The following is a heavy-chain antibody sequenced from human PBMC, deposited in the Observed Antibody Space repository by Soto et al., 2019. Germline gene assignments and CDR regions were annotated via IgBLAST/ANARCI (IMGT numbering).Heavy chain of an antibody. CDR2: IFHNGNT. CDR3: ASRTYAMDV. V-gene: IGHV4-4*02. J-gene: IGHJ6*01. CDR1: GGSISSSNW. Sequence: QVQLQESGPGLVKPSGTLSLTCAVSGGSISSSNWWSLVRQPPGKGLEWIGEIFHNGNTYSNPSLTGRVTLSVDKSKNPFSLNLNSVTAADTAVYYCASRTYAMDVWGQGNTVTVSS.